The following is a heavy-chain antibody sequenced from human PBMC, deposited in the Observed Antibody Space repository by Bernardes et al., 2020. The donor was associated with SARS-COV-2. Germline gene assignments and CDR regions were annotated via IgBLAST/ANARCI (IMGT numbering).Heavy chain of an antibody. J-gene: IGHJ4*02. V-gene: IGHV3-49*04. D-gene: IGHD6-19*01. CDR1: GLIFDESD. Sequence: GGSLRLSCATSGLIFDESDMSWVRQAPGKGLEWVGVIRDKGDGGTTEYGASVRGRFSISRDDSKKMSYLEMSSLEVDDTAVYYCRAGTEYWRQGTLVTVSS. CDR2: IRDKGDGGTT. CDR3: RAGTEY.